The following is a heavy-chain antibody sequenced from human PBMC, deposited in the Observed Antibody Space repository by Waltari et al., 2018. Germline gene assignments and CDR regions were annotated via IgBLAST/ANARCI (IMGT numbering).Heavy chain of an antibody. CDR3: VGWNDPINS. Sequence: EAQLVQSGGGLVQPGGSLPLSCAASGFTISRFWMTWIRQAPGQGVQWVAHIGPDGSDKYYVDSVKGRFTISRDNAENSLLLQMSSLRVEDTALYYCVGWNDPINSWGQGTLVAVSS. CDR1: GFTISRFW. J-gene: IGHJ4*02. CDR2: IGPDGSDK. V-gene: IGHV3-7*01. D-gene: IGHD1-1*01.